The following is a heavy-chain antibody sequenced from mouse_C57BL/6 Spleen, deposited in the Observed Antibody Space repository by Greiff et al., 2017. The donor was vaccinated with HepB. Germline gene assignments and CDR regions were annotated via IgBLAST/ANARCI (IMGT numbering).Heavy chain of an antibody. J-gene: IGHJ2*01. V-gene: IGHV7-3*01. CDR2: IRNKANGYTT. Sequence: DVKLVESGGGLVQPGGSLSLSCAASGFTFTDYYMSWVRQPPGKALEWLGFIRNKANGYTTEYSASVKGRFTISSDNSQSILYLQMNALRAEVSATYYCARLIDYVNSYLFYFDDWGQGTTLTVSS. D-gene: IGHD2-1*01. CDR3: ARLIDYVNSYLFYFDD. CDR1: GFTFTDYY.